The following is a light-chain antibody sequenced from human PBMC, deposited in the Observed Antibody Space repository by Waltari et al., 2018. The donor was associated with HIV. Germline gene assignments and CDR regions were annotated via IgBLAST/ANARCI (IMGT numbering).Light chain of an antibody. J-gene: IGKJ1*01. CDR3: QQYNKWPPT. Sequence: EIVMPHSTATLSVTQGERATLSCRASETINNDLAWYQQKPGQAPRLLIHGASTRAAGIPARFSGSGSGTEFSLTNNYVQSEDFALYYCQQYNKWPPTFGQGTKVEIK. CDR1: ETINND. CDR2: GAS. V-gene: IGKV3D-15*01.